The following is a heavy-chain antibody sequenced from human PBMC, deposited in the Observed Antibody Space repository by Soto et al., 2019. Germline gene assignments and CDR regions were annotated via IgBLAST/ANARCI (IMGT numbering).Heavy chain of an antibody. V-gene: IGHV4-59*01. CDR2: IYYGGST. CDR1: VGSISSYY. J-gene: IGHJ4*02. Sequence: SETLSLTCTVYVGSISSYYWSWIRQPPGKGLEWIVYIYYGGSTNYNPTLKSRVTISVDTTKNQFSLKLSSVTAAHTAVYYCATSKGYGYRDYLDCWGQVTLGTVSS. CDR3: ATSKGYGYRDYLDC. D-gene: IGHD5-18*01.